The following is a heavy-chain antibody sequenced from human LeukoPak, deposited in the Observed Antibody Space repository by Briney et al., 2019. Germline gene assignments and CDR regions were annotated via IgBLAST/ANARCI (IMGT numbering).Heavy chain of an antibody. CDR1: GGSFSGYY. CDR3: ARGVAAAGTYPADY. CDR2: INHSGST. V-gene: IGHV4-34*01. Sequence: SETLSLTCAVYGGSFSGYYWSWIRQPPGKGLEWIGEINHSGSTNYNPSLKSRVTISVDASKNQFSLKLSSVTAADTAVCYCARGVAAAGTYPADYWGQGTLVTVSS. J-gene: IGHJ4*02. D-gene: IGHD6-13*01.